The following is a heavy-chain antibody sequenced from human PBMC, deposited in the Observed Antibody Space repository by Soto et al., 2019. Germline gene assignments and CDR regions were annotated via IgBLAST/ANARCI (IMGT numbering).Heavy chain of an antibody. V-gene: IGHV3-30*18. CDR3: AKGLDSYYYDSSGYPT. CDR2: ISYDGSNK. CDR1: GFTFSSYG. Sequence: QVQLVESGGGVVQPGRSLRLSCAASGFTFSSYGMHWVRQAPGKGLEWVAVISYDGSNKYYADSVKGRFTISRDNSKNTLYLQINSLRAEDTAVYYCAKGLDSYYYDSSGYPTWGQGTLVTVSS. D-gene: IGHD3-22*01. J-gene: IGHJ5*02.